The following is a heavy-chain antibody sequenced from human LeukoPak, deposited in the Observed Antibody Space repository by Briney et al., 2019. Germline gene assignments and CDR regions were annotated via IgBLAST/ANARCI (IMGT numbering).Heavy chain of an antibody. J-gene: IGHJ6*02. CDR1: GFTFSSYA. CDR3: AKDLDIPGYCSGGSCYVAAPRHYGMDV. Sequence: PGGSLRLSCAASGFTFSSYAMSWVRQAPGKGLEWVSAISGSGGSTYYADSVKGRFTISRDNSKNTLYLQMNSLRAEDTAVYYCAKDLDIPGYCSGGSCYVAAPRHYGMDVWGQGTTVTVSS. D-gene: IGHD2-15*01. CDR2: ISGSGGST. V-gene: IGHV3-23*01.